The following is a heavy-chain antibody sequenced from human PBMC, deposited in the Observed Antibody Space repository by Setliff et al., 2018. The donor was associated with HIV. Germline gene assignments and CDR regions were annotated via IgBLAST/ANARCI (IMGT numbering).Heavy chain of an antibody. D-gene: IGHD3-10*01. CDR3: ARQYYGSGNYYYYMDD. Sequence: SETLSLTCTVSGGSITSSRSYWVWRRQPHGKGLELIGSMFYSGSTSYNPSLKSRVTISVDTSKKQLSLKLSSLTAADTAVYYCARQYYGSGNYYYYMDDWGKGTTVTVSS. V-gene: IGHV4-39*01. CDR1: GGSITSSRSY. CDR2: MFYSGST. J-gene: IGHJ6*03.